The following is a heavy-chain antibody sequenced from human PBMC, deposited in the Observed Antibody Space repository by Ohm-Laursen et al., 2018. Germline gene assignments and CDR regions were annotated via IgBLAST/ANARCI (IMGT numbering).Heavy chain of an antibody. CDR2: IIPIFGTA. CDR1: GGTFGRHG. Sequence: ASVKVSCKISGGTFGRHGICWVRQAPGQGLEWMGGIIPIFGTANYAQSFQDRVTITADEFTRTAYMELSSLTSEDTAVYYCARGPVSDYGDYWYFDLWGRGTLVTVSS. J-gene: IGHJ2*01. CDR3: ARGPVSDYGDYWYFDL. D-gene: IGHD4-17*01. V-gene: IGHV1-69*13.